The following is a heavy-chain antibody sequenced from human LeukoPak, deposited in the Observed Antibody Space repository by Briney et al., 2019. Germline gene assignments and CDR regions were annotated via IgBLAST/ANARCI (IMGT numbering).Heavy chain of an antibody. CDR2: VNADGGNT. J-gene: IGHJ4*02. CDR1: GFTFDNYR. Sequence: GGSLRLSCAASGFTFDNYRMSWVRQAPGKGLEWVSTVNADGGNTYYADSVKGWFTISRDNSKSTLILQMNSLRVEDTALYYCTKRVKYGGTWDHFADWGQGTLVTVSS. D-gene: IGHD1-26*01. V-gene: IGHV3-23*01. CDR3: TKRVKYGGTWDHFAD.